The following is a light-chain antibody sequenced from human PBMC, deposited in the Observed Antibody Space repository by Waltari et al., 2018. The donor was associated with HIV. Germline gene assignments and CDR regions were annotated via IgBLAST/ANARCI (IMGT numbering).Light chain of an antibody. J-gene: IGLJ2*01. CDR2: DLT. CDR3: VSYTEKDTVLL. CDR1: SNDIVTYNF. Sequence: QSARTQHPSASGSPEQSVAISCTGSSNDIVTYNFVSWYQHHPGKAPNLLIYDLTRRPTGIPDRVSGTTSGYTAALAVSDLQVEDEADYYRVSYTEKDTVLLFGGWTKLAV. V-gene: IGLV2-8*01.